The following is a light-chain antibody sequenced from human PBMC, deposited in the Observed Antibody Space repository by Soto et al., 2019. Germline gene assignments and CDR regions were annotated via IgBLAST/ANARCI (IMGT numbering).Light chain of an antibody. Sequence: ELVMTQSPATLSLSPGERATLSCRASQRISSNLAWYQQRRGQAPRLLIYGASTRAPGIPARFSGSGSETDFTLTISSLEPEDFALYYCQQCYNWPQWTFGQGTEVDI. J-gene: IGKJ1*01. CDR3: QQCYNWPQWT. CDR2: GAS. V-gene: IGKV3-15*01. CDR1: QRISSN.